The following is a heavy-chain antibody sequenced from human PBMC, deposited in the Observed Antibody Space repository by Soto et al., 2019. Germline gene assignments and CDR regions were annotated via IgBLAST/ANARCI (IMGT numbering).Heavy chain of an antibody. CDR1: GFSVSGHY. D-gene: IGHD6-13*01. CDR2: ISSDSRDK. CDR3: ATGQQVRMADI. Sequence: QVQLLESGGDLVKPGGCLRLSCEASGFSVSGHYMGWIRQPPGKGLEWISYISSDSRDKNYADSVKGRFTISRDNVKNSLYLQMNSLRAEDTAVYFCATGQQVRMADIWGQGTMVTVSS. J-gene: IGHJ3*02. V-gene: IGHV3-11*03.